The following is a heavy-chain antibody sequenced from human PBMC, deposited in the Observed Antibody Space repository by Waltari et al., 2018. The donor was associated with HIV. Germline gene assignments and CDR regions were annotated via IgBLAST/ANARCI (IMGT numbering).Heavy chain of an antibody. Sequence: EVQLVESGGGLIQPGGSLRLACAASGFAVINNYISWVRQAPGKGLEWVSLIYSNATTDYADSVKGRFTISRDNSKNTLYLQMNSLRADDTAVYFCATVLVRTSWVITTAPFDYWGQGTLVTVSS. D-gene: IGHD3-22*01. CDR1: GFAVINNY. CDR2: IYSNATT. CDR3: ATVLVRTSWVITTAPFDY. V-gene: IGHV3-53*01. J-gene: IGHJ4*02.